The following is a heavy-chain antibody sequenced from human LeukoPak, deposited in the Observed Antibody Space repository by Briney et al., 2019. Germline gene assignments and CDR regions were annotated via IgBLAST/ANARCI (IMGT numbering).Heavy chain of an antibody. CDR1: GFTFGIYA. V-gene: IGHV3-7*01. Sequence: GGSLRLSCAASGFTFGIYAMTWVRQAPGKGLEWVANIKQDGSEKYYVDSVKGRFTISRDNAKNSLYLQMNSLRAEDTAVYYCARRYYDILTGYYPWGMDVWGQGTTVTVSS. CDR2: IKQDGSEK. CDR3: ARRYYDILTGYYPWGMDV. D-gene: IGHD3-9*01. J-gene: IGHJ6*02.